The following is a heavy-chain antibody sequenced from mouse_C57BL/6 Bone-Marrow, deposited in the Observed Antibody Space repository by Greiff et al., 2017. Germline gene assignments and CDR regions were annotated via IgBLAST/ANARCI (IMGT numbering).Heavy chain of an antibody. V-gene: IGHV3-5*01. D-gene: IGHD2-3*01. CDR3: AREGIYDGYWYFDV. Sequence: EVKLMESGPGLVKPSQTVFLTCTVTGISITTGNYRWSWIRQFPGNKLEWIGYIYYSGTITYHPSLTSRTTITSDTPKNQFFLEMNSLTAEDTATYYFAREGIYDGYWYFDVWGTGTTVTVSS. CDR2: IYYSGTI. J-gene: IGHJ1*03. CDR1: GISITTGNYR.